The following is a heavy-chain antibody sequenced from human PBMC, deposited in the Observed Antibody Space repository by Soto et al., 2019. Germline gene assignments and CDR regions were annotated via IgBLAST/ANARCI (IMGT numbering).Heavy chain of an antibody. Sequence: QTGGSLRLSCAASGFTVSSGYMAWVRQAPGKGLEWISVLFSGASSYYADSVKGRFTISRDNSKNTLSLEMSSLRVEDTAVYFCARDTYSSGWYDSWGQGTLVTVSS. CDR3: ARDTYSSGWYDS. J-gene: IGHJ5*01. V-gene: IGHV3-53*05. D-gene: IGHD6-19*01. CDR1: GFTVSSGY. CDR2: LFSGASS.